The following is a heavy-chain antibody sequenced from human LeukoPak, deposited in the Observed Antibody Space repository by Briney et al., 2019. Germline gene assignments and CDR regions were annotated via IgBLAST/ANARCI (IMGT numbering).Heavy chain of an antibody. CDR2: ISSSSSYI. CDR3: ARGEEDYDILTGLGY. J-gene: IGHJ4*02. CDR1: GFTFSSYA. D-gene: IGHD3-9*01. V-gene: IGHV3-21*01. Sequence: PGGSLRLSCAASGFTFSSYAMHWVRQAPGKGLEWVSSISSSSSYIYYADSVKGRFTISRDNAKNSLYLQMNSLRAEDTAVYYCARGEEDYDILTGLGYWGQGTLVTVSS.